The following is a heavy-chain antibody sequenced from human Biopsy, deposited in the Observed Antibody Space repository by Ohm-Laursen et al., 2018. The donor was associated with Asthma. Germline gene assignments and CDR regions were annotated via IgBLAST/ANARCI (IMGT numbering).Heavy chain of an antibody. V-gene: IGHV4-30-4*01. CDR3: ARVVSYGDIYFGIDV. J-gene: IGHJ6*02. CDR1: GAYIGTPDYH. CDR2: VFYSGST. Sequence: TLSLTCAVSGAYIGTPDYHWSWVRQSPGKGLEWIGFVFYSGSTHYSRSLERRVSISIDTATNESSMKLWSVTPADTAVYFCARVVSYGDIYFGIDVWGPGNTVVVS. D-gene: IGHD4-17*01.